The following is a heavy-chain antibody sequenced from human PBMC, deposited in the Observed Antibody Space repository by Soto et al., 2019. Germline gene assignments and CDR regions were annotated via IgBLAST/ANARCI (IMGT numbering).Heavy chain of an antibody. CDR2: IYPGDSDT. Sequence: PVESLKISCKGSGYSFTSYWIGWVRQMPGKGLEWMGIIYPGDSDTRYSPSFQGQVTISADRSISTAYLQWSSLKASDTAMYYCARTSAAGKYYYGMDVSGQGTTGTVSS. D-gene: IGHD6-13*01. V-gene: IGHV5-51*01. CDR1: GYSFTSYW. J-gene: IGHJ6*02. CDR3: ARTSAAGKYYYGMDV.